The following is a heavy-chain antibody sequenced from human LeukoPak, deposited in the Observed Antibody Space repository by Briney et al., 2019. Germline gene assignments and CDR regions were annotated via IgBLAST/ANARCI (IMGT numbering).Heavy chain of an antibody. D-gene: IGHD2-15*01. CDR1: GFTFRSYL. V-gene: IGHV3-7*01. CDR2: IKQDGSEK. Sequence: GGSLRLSCAASGFTFRSYLMGWVRQAPGKGLEWVANIKQDGSEKYYVDSVKGRFTISRDNAKNSLYLQMNNLRVEDTAVYYCARDCSGGTCYRSGYWGQGTLVTVSS. J-gene: IGHJ4*02. CDR3: ARDCSGGTCYRSGY.